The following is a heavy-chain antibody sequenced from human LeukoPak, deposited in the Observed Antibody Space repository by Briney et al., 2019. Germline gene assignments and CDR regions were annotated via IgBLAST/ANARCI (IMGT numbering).Heavy chain of an antibody. V-gene: IGHV4-59*12. J-gene: IGHJ4*02. Sequence: KPSETLSLTCSVSGGYISSYYWSWIRQPPGKGLEWIGYIYYSGSTNYNPSLKSRVTISVDTSKNQFSLKLSSVTAADTAVYYCAREGYNWNYGGYFDYWGQGTLVTVSS. CDR2: IYYSGST. D-gene: IGHD1-7*01. CDR3: AREGYNWNYGGYFDY. CDR1: GGYISSYY.